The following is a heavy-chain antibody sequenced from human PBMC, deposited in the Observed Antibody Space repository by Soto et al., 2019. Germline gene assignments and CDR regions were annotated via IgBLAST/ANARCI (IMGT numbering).Heavy chain of an antibody. Sequence: LSLTCTVSGGSFSSYYWSWIRQPAGKGLEWIGRIYTSGSTNYNPSLKSRVTMSVDTSKNQFSLKLSSVTAADTAVYYCARDRMAGTRYYYYYYGTEVWDPETTLTF. J-gene: IGHJ6*02. CDR1: GGSFSSYY. D-gene: IGHD6-19*01. CDR2: IYTSGST. V-gene: IGHV4-4*07. CDR3: ARDRMAGTRYYYYYYGTEV.